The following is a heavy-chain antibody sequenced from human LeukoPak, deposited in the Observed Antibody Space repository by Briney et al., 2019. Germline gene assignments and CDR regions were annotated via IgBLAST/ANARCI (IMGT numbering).Heavy chain of an antibody. D-gene: IGHD6-13*01. Sequence: EASVKVSCKASGYTFTSYGISWVRQAPGQGLEWMGWISAYNGNTNYAQKVQGRVTMTTDTSTNTAYMELRSLRSDDTAVYYCARDEQQLGNWFDPWGQGTLVTVSS. J-gene: IGHJ5*02. CDR3: ARDEQQLGNWFDP. V-gene: IGHV1-18*01. CDR1: GYTFTSYG. CDR2: ISAYNGNT.